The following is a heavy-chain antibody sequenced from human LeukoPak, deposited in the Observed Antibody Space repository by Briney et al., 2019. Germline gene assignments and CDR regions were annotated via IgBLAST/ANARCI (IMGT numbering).Heavy chain of an antibody. CDR2: IYHSGST. D-gene: IGHD2-15*01. CDR1: GVSISSGGYS. Sequence: SQTLSLTCAVSGVSISSGGYSWSWLRQPPGKGLEWIVYIYHSGSTYYNPSLKSRVTISVDRFKHQFSLELSSVSAADTAVYYCARDGLYCSGGSCSHTHFDYWGQGTLVTVSS. V-gene: IGHV4-30-2*01. CDR3: ARDGLYCSGGSCSHTHFDY. J-gene: IGHJ4*02.